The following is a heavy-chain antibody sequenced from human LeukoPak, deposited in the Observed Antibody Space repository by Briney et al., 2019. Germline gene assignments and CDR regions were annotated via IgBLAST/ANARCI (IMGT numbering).Heavy chain of an antibody. CDR2: IYHSGST. CDR3: ARTNYGVDFDY. CDR1: GYSISSGYY. J-gene: IGHJ4*02. D-gene: IGHD4-17*01. Sequence: SETLSPTCTVSGYSISSGYYWGWIRQPPGKGLEWIGSIYHSGSTYYNPSLKSRVTISVDTSKNQFSLKLSSVTAADTAVYYCARTNYGVDFDYWGQGTLVSVSS. V-gene: IGHV4-38-2*02.